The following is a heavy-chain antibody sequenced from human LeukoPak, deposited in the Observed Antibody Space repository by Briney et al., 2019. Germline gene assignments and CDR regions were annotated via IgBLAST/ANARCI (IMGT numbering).Heavy chain of an antibody. J-gene: IGHJ4*02. CDR1: GGSISSGSYY. CDR2: IYTSGST. V-gene: IGHV4-61*02. Sequence: SETLSLTCTVSGGSISSGSYYWSWIRQPAGKGLEWIGRIYTSGSTNYNPSLKSRVTISVDTSKNQFSLKLSSVTAADTAVYYCARDHTDSFDYWGQGTPVTVSS. CDR3: ARDHTDSFDY. D-gene: IGHD3-22*01.